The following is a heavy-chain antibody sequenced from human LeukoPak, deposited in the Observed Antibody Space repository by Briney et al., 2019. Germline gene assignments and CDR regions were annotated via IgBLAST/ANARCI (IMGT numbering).Heavy chain of an antibody. Sequence: PSETLSLTCTVSGGSISSYYWSWIRQPPGKGLEWIGEINHSGSTNYNPSLKSRVTISVDTSKNQFSLKLSSVTAADTAVYYCARGTGGYDQGGFDYWGQGTLVTVSS. D-gene: IGHD5-12*01. CDR2: INHSGST. V-gene: IGHV4-34*01. CDR1: GGSISSYY. J-gene: IGHJ4*02. CDR3: ARGTGGYDQGGFDY.